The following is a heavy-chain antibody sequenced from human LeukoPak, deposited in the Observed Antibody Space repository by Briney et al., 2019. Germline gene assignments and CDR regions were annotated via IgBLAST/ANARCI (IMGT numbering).Heavy chain of an antibody. D-gene: IGHD3-10*01. CDR2: ISYDGSNK. J-gene: IGHJ6*02. CDR1: GFTFAGYG. Sequence: PGGSLRLSCAASGFTFAGYGMHWVRQAPGKGLEWVAVISYDGSNKYYADSVKGRFTISRDNSKNTLYLQMNSLRAEDTAVYYCAKDEGTMVPTMGYGMDVWGQGTTVTVSS. CDR3: AKDEGTMVPTMGYGMDV. V-gene: IGHV3-30*18.